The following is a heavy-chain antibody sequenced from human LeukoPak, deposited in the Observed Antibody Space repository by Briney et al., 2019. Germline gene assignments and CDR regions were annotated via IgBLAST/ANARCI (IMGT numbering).Heavy chain of an antibody. D-gene: IGHD4-17*01. CDR2: ISSSSSYI. J-gene: IGHJ3*02. V-gene: IGHV3-21*01. CDR3: ARARSDDYGDYYDAFDI. CDR1: GFTFSSYS. Sequence: GWSLRLSCAASGFTFSSYSMNWVRQAPGKGLEWVSSISSSSSYIYYADSVKGRFTISRDNAKNSLYLQMNSLRAEDTAVYYCARARSDDYGDYYDAFDIWGQGTMVTVSS.